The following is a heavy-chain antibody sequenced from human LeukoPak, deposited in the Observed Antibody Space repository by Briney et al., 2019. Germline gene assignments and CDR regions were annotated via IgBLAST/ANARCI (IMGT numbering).Heavy chain of an antibody. CDR3: ARDAATGVFES. V-gene: IGHV4-34*09. CDR1: GASFSGYY. CDR2: IYYSGSP. D-gene: IGHD1-14*01. J-gene: IGHJ4*02. Sequence: SETLSLTCAVHGASFSGYYWSWIRQPPGKGLEWIGHIYYSGSPSYNPSLKSRVAISMDTSHNHISLNITSVTDADTAVYYCARDAATGVFESWGQGTLVAVSS.